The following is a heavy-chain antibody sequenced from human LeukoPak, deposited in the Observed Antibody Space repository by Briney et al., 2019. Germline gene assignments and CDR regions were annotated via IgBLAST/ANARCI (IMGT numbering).Heavy chain of an antibody. D-gene: IGHD3-10*01. V-gene: IGHV1-2*06. CDR2: INPNSGGT. CDR1: GYTFTGYY. J-gene: IGHJ5*02. CDR3: ARVGSLWFGESVLNWFDP. Sequence: ASVTVSCTASGYTFTGYYMHWVRQAPGQGLEWMGRINPNSGGTDYAQKLQGRVTMTTDTSTSTAYMELRSLRSNDTAVYYCARVGSLWFGESVLNWFDPWGQGTLVTVSS.